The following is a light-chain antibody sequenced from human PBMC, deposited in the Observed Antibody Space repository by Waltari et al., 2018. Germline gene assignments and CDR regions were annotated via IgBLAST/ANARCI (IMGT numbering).Light chain of an antibody. Sequence: SSELTQDPAVSVALGQTVRITCQGDSLRRSYAAWYQQKPGQAPVLVIYGQNKRPSRIPDRFSGSNSGTTASLLITGAQAEDEADYYCNSRDSSANLMIFGGGTKLTVL. CDR2: GQN. J-gene: IGLJ2*01. CDR1: SLRRSY. V-gene: IGLV3-19*01. CDR3: NSRDSSANLMI.